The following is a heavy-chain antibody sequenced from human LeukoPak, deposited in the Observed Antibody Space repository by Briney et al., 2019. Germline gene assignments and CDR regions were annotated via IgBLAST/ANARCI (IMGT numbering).Heavy chain of an antibody. V-gene: IGHV4-59*01. CDR3: AREGRWELSFDY. D-gene: IGHD1-26*01. CDR1: DGSITNYD. CDR2: VHYSGTT. Sequence: SETLSLTCTVSDGSITNYDWSWVRQPPGKGLEFIGHVHYSGTTNYNPSLRSRVTISIDTSKQHFFLKLKSVTAADTAVYYCAREGRWELSFDYWGQGTLVTVSS. J-gene: IGHJ4*02.